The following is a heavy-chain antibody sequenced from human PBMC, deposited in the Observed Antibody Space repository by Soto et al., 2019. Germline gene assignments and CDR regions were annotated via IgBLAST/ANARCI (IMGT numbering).Heavy chain of an antibody. CDR1: GFTFSSYA. D-gene: IGHD2-15*01. CDR3: ANDVSRYCSGGSCYLMDV. J-gene: IGHJ6*02. Sequence: GGSLRLSCAGSGFTFSSYAMSWVRQAPGKGLEWVSAISGSGGSTYYADSVKGRFTISRDNSKNTLYLQMNSLRAEDTAVYYCANDVSRYCSGGSCYLMDVWGQGTTVSVSS. V-gene: IGHV3-23*01. CDR2: ISGSGGST.